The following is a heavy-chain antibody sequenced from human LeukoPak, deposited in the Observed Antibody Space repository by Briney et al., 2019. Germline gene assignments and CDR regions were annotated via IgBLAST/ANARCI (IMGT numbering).Heavy chain of an antibody. Sequence: GGSLRLSCAASGFTFSSYGMHWVRQAPGKGLEWVAVIWYDGSNKYYADSVKGRFTISRDNSKNTLYLQMNSLRAEDTAVYYCAREVHTGYYLDYWGRGTPVTVSS. CDR1: GFTFSSYG. CDR3: AREVHTGYYLDY. D-gene: IGHD3-9*01. V-gene: IGHV3-33*01. J-gene: IGHJ4*02. CDR2: IWYDGSNK.